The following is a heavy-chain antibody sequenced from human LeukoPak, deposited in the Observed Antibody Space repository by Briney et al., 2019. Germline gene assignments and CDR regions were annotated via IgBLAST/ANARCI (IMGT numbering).Heavy chain of an antibody. CDR2: IYHSGST. J-gene: IGHJ4*02. CDR1: GGSISSGGYY. CDR3: ARDGGSSGYLDY. Sequence: SETLSLTCTVSGGSISSGGYYWSWIRQPPGKGLEWIGYIYHSGSTYYNPSLKSRVTISVDRSKNQFSLKLSSVTAADTAVYYCARDGGSSGYLDYWGQGTLVTVSS. V-gene: IGHV4-30-2*01. D-gene: IGHD1-26*01.